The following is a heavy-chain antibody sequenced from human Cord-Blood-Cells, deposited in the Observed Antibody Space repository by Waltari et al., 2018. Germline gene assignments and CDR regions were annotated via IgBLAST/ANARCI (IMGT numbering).Heavy chain of an antibody. CDR3: ARGTGTTTYPGY. Sequence: QVQLQQWGAGLLKPSETLSLTCAVYGGSFSGYYWSWLRQPTGKGLEWIGEINHSGSTNYNPSLKIRVTISVDTSKNHFSLKLSSVTAADTAVYYCARGTGTTTYPGYWGQGTLVTVSS. D-gene: IGHD1-7*01. CDR1: GGSFSGYY. CDR2: INHSGST. J-gene: IGHJ4*02. V-gene: IGHV4-34*01.